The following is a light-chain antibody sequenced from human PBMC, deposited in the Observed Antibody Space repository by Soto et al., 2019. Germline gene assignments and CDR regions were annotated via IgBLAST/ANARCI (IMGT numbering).Light chain of an antibody. CDR1: QSVHFNY. CDR2: GAS. J-gene: IGKJ5*01. Sequence: EVVLTQTNGTLSLSPGERATLSCRSGQSVHFNYLAWYQQRPGQAPRLLIHGASSRATGIPDRFRGSGSGTDFTLTISRLEPEDFATYYCQHFKIFPITFGQGTRLEI. CDR3: QHFKIFPIT. V-gene: IGKV3-20*01.